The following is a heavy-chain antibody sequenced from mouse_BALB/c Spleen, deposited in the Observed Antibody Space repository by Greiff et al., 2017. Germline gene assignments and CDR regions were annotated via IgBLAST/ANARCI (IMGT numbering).Heavy chain of an antibody. CDR1: GYTFTSYT. CDR3: ARRGYYGKNYAMDY. D-gene: IGHD1-1*01. V-gene: IGHV1-4*02. J-gene: IGHJ4*01. CDR2: INPSSGYT. Sequence: VQLQQSAAELARPGASVKMSCKASGYTFTSYTMHWVKQRPGQGLEWIGYINPSSGYTEYNQKYKDKTTLTADKSSSTAYMQLSSLTSEDSAVYYCARRGYYGKNYAMDYWGQGTSVTVSS.